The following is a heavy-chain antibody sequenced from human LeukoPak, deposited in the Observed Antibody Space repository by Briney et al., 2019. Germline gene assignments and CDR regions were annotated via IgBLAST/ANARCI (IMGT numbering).Heavy chain of an antibody. Sequence: GGSLRLSCAASGFTVSSNYMSWVRQAPGKGLEWVSVIYSGGSTYYADSVKGRFTISRDNSKNTLYLQMNSLRAEDTAVCYCTRDAGAWQQLAPYYYGMDVWGQGTTVTVSS. J-gene: IGHJ6*02. V-gene: IGHV3-66*01. D-gene: IGHD6-13*01. CDR2: IYSGGST. CDR1: GFTVSSNY. CDR3: TRDAGAWQQLAPYYYGMDV.